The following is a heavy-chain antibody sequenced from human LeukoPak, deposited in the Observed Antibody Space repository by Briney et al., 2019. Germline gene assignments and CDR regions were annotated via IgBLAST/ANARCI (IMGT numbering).Heavy chain of an antibody. J-gene: IGHJ6*04. CDR3: ARDRTPNGMDV. CDR1: GFTVSSNY. V-gene: IGHV3-53*01. Sequence: PGGSLRLSCAASGFTVSSNYMSWVRQAPGKGLEWVSVIYSGGSTYYADPVKGRFTISRDNSKNTLYLQMNSLRAEDTAVYYCARDRTPNGMDVWGKGTTVTVSS. CDR2: IYSGGST.